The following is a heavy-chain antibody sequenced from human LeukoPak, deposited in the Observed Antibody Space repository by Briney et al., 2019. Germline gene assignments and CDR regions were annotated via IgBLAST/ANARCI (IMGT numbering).Heavy chain of an antibody. CDR1: GYTFTSYY. J-gene: IGHJ4*02. Sequence: GASVKVSCKASGYTFTSYYMHWVRQAPGQGLEWMGIINPSGGSTSYAQKFQGRVTMTRDTSTSTVYMELSSLRSEDTAVYYCAKEAAHVLRFLEWLPRPRDYWGQGTLVTVSS. D-gene: IGHD3-3*01. CDR2: INPSGGST. V-gene: IGHV1-46*01. CDR3: AKEAAHVLRFLEWLPRPRDY.